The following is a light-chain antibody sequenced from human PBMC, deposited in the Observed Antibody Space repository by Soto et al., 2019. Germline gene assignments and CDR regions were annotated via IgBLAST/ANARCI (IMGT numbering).Light chain of an antibody. Sequence: QSALTQPASVSGSPGQSVTISCTGTSSDVGGYNYVSWYQQHPGKAPKLMIYEVSNRPSGVSNRFFGYKSGNTDSLTVSGIQAEDGADYYCISYTSSSTWVFGGGTKLTVL. CDR1: SSDVGGYNY. CDR2: EVS. J-gene: IGLJ3*02. V-gene: IGLV2-14*01. CDR3: ISYTSSSTWV.